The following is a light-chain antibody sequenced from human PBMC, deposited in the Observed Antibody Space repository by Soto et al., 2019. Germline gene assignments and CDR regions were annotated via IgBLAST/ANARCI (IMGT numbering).Light chain of an antibody. Sequence: EIVMTQSPATLSVSPGERATLSCRASQSVSSTLAWYQQKPGQAPSLLIYGASTRATGVPARFSGSGSGTEFTLTIGSLQSEAFEVYYCQQYNNWPQWTFGHGTKVEIK. J-gene: IGKJ1*01. CDR1: QSVSST. CDR3: QQYNNWPQWT. V-gene: IGKV3-15*01. CDR2: GAS.